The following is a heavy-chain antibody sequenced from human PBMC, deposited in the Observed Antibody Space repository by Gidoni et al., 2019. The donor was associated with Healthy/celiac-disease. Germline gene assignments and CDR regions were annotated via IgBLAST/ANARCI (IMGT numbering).Heavy chain of an antibody. CDR3: AREGFDYGDYGDAFDI. Sequence: EVQLVESGGGLVQPGGSLRLSCAASGFTVSSNYMSWVRQAPGKGLEWVSVIYSGGSTYYADSVKGRFTISRDNSKNTLYLQMNSLRAEDTAVYYCAREGFDYGDYGDAFDIWGQGTMVTVSS. V-gene: IGHV3-66*02. J-gene: IGHJ3*02. CDR1: GFTVSSNY. D-gene: IGHD4-17*01. CDR2: IYSGGST.